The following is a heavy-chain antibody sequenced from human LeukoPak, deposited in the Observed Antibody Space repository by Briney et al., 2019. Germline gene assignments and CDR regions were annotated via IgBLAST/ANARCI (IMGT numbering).Heavy chain of an antibody. V-gene: IGHV3-30*18. Sequence: GRSLRLSCAASGFTFSSYGMHWVRQAPGKGLERVAVISYDGSNKYYADSVKGRFTISRDNSKNTLYLQMNSLRAEDTAVYYCAKDLGGSLFDYWGQGTLVTVSS. CDR1: GFTFSSYG. J-gene: IGHJ4*02. D-gene: IGHD1-26*01. CDR2: ISYDGSNK. CDR3: AKDLGGSLFDY.